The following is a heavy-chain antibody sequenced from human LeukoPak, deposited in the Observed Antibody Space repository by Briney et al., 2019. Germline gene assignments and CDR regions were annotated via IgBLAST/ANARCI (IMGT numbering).Heavy chain of an antibody. V-gene: IGHV3-30*18. CDR2: ISYDGSNK. CDR3: AKLYYDFWSGYSPLDY. J-gene: IGHJ4*02. D-gene: IGHD3-3*01. Sequence: PGRSLRLSCAASGFTFSSYGMHWVRQAPGKGLEWVAVISYDGSNKYYADSVKGRLTISRDNSKNTLYLQMNSLRAEDTAVHYCAKLYYDFWSGYSPLDYWGQGTLVTVSS. CDR1: GFTFSSYG.